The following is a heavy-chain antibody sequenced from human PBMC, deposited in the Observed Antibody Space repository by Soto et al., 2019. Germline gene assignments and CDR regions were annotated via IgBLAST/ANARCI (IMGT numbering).Heavy chain of an antibody. CDR3: VRNGYDCLEY. CDR1: GGSISSDHW. V-gene: IGHV4-4*02. CDR2: IYHSWSA. J-gene: IGHJ4*02. D-gene: IGHD3-22*01. Sequence: QVHLQESGPGLVKPSGTLSLSCAVSGGSISSDHWWSWVRQSPGKGLEWIGEIYHSWSASYNSALQSLVTISTDIAKNQFSLKLTSVNAADTAVYYCVRNGYDCLEYLGQGTLVTVSS.